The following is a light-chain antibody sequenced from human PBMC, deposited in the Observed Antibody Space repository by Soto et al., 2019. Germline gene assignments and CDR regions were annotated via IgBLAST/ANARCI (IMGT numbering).Light chain of an antibody. V-gene: IGKV1-39*01. J-gene: IGKJ1*01. CDR3: QQSYSTPPT. CDR1: QSDSTY. Sequence: DIQMTQSPSSLSASVGDRITITCRASQSDSTYLNWYQQKPGEAPKLLIYAASSLQSGVPSKFSGSGSGTDFTLIISSLQPEDSATYFCQQSYSTPPTFGQGTKVEIK. CDR2: AAS.